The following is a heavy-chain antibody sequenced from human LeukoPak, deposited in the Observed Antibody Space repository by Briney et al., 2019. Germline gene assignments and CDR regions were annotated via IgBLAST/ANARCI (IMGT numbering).Heavy chain of an antibody. CDR3: AKDTVKVTTIRRVPHYMDV. CDR2: IRYDGSNK. Sequence: PGGSLRLSCAASGFTFSSCGMHWVRQAPGKGLEWVAFIRYDGSNKYYTDSVKGRFTISRDNSKNTLYLQMNSLRAEDTAIYYCAKDTVKVTTIRRVPHYMDVWGKGTTVTISS. CDR1: GFTFSSCG. V-gene: IGHV3-30*02. J-gene: IGHJ6*03. D-gene: IGHD5-12*01.